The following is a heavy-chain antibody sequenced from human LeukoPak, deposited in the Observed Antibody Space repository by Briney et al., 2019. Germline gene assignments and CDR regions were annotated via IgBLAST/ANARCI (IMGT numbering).Heavy chain of an antibody. D-gene: IGHD3-10*01. CDR1: GYSISSGYY. CDR2: IYHSGST. Sequence: SETLSLTCTVSGYSISSGYYWGWIRQPPGKGLEWIGSIYHSGSTYYNPSLKSRVTISVDTSKNQFSLKLSSVTAADTAVYYCARDRDTMVRGRRAYYYYYMDVWGKGTTVTVSS. V-gene: IGHV4-38-2*02. J-gene: IGHJ6*03. CDR3: ARDRDTMVRGRRAYYYYYMDV.